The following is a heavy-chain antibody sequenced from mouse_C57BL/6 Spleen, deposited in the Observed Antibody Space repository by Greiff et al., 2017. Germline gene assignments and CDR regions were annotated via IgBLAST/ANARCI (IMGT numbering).Heavy chain of an antibody. CDR2: SRNKANDYTT. CDR3: ARDLWYFDG. V-gene: IGHV7-1*01. CDR1: GFTFSDFY. J-gene: IGHJ1*03. Sequence: EVQVVESGGGLVQSGRSLRLSCATSGFTFSDFYMEWVRQAPGKGLEWIAASRNKANDYTTEYSASVKGRFIVSRDTSQSILYLQMNALRAEDSAIYYWARDLWYFDGWGTGTTVTVSS.